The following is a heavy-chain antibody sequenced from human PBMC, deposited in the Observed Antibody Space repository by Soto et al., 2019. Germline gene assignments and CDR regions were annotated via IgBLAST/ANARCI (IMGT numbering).Heavy chain of an antibody. CDR3: ARVVTMVRGVMLFPD. Sequence: ASVKVSCKASGYTFTSYGISWVRQAPGQGLEWMGWISAYNGNTNYAQKLQGRVTMTTDTSTSTAYMELRSLRSDDTAVYYCARVVTMVRGVMLFPDWGQGTLVTVSS. J-gene: IGHJ4*02. CDR1: GYTFTSYG. D-gene: IGHD3-10*01. CDR2: ISAYNGNT. V-gene: IGHV1-18*01.